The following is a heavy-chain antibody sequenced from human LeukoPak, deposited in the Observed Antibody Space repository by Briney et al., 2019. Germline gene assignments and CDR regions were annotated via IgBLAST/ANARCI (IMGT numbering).Heavy chain of an antibody. CDR2: FNPSGGST. V-gene: IGHV1-46*01. J-gene: IGHJ3*02. D-gene: IGHD5-24*01. CDR3: ARVRDGYNDAFDI. Sequence: ASVKVSCKASGYTFTSYYMHWVRQAPGQGLEWMGVFNPSGGSTSYAQKLQGRVTMTRDTSTRTVYMELSSLRSEDTAVYYCARVRDGYNDAFDIWGQGTMVIVSS. CDR1: GYTFTSYY.